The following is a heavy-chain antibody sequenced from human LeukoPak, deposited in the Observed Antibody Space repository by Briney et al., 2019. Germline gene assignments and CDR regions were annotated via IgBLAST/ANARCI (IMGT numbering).Heavy chain of an antibody. V-gene: IGHV3-15*01. D-gene: IGHD6-19*01. CDR3: TTGTEQQWLSLDY. CDR1: GFTLKNAW. J-gene: IGHJ4*02. CDR2: IRSKTDGGTA. Sequence: GGSLRLSCVASGFTLKNAWMSWVRQAPGKGLEWVGRIRSKTDGGTADYAAPVKGRFTISRDDSKNTLYLQMNSLKTEDTAVYYCTTGTEQQWLSLDYWGQGTLVTVSS.